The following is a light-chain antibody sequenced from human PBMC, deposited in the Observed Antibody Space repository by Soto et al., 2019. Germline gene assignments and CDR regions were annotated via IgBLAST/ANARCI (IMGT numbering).Light chain of an antibody. V-gene: IGKV3-20*01. CDR2: GAS. J-gene: IGKJ1*01. CDR3: QHYGSSPWT. CDR1: QSVTY. Sequence: EIVLTQSPGTLSLSPGERATLSCRASQSVTYLVWYQQKPGQAPRLLIYGASSRATGIPDRFSGSGSGTDFTLTSSRLEPEDFAVYYCQHYGSSPWTFGQGTKVEIK.